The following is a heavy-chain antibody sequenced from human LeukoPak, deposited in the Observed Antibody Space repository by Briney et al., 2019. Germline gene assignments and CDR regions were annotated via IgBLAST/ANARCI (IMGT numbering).Heavy chain of an antibody. J-gene: IGHJ5*02. CDR3: ASAIVVVTAIPGWFDP. CDR1: GSTFSSYA. Sequence: VASVKVSCKASGSTFSSYAISWVRQAPGQGLEWMGGIIPIFGTANCAQKFQGRVTITTDESTSTAYMELSSLRSEDTAVYYCASAIVVVTAIPGWFDPWGQGTLVTVSS. V-gene: IGHV1-69*05. CDR2: IIPIFGTA. D-gene: IGHD2-21*02.